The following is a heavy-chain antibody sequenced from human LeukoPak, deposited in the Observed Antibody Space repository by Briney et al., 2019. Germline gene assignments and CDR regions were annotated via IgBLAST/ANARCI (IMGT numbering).Heavy chain of an antibody. V-gene: IGHV3-7*01. CDR2: IKQDGSEK. CDR1: GFTFSNDW. CDR3: ARDQYYYYYMDV. Sequence: GGSLRLSCAASGFTFSNDWMSWVRQAPGKGLEWVANIKQDGSEKYYVDSVKGRFTISRDNAKNSLYLQMNSLRAEDTAVYYCARDQYYYYYMDVWGKEATVTVSS. J-gene: IGHJ6*03.